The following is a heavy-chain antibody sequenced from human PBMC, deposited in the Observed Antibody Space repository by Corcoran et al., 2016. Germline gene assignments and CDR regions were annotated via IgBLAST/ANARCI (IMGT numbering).Heavy chain of an antibody. CDR3: ARDFGGSYNWFDP. CDR2: IYYSGST. CDR1: GGSISSSSYY. J-gene: IGHJ5*02. Sequence: QLQLQESGPGLVKPSETLSLTCTVSGGSISSSSYYWGWIHQPPGKGLEWIGSIYYSGSTYYNPSLKSRVTISVDTSKNQFSLKLSSVTAADTAGYYGARDFGGSYNWFDPWGQGTLVTVSS. V-gene: IGHV4-39*07. D-gene: IGHD3-3*01.